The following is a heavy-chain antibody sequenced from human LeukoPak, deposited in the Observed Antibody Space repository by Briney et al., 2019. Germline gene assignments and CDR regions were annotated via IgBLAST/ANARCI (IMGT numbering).Heavy chain of an antibody. CDR2: ISSNGGST. J-gene: IGHJ4*02. D-gene: IGHD3-10*01. CDR1: GFTFSSYA. Sequence: GGSLRLSCAASGFTFSSYAMHWVRQAPGKGLEYVSAISSNGGSTYYANSVKGRFTISRDNSKNTLYLQMGSLRAEDMAVYYCARGARGFDYWGQGTLVTVSS. V-gene: IGHV3-64*01. CDR3: ARGARGFDY.